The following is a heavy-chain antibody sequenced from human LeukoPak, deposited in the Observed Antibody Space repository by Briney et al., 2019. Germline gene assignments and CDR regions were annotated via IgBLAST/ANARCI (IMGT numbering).Heavy chain of an antibody. CDR1: GFTFSSYG. CDR3: AKVIYRGQYQLLFVDY. CDR2: IRYDGSNK. Sequence: QAGGSLRLSCAASGFTFSSYGMHWVRQAPGKGLEWVAFIRYDGSNKYYADSVKGRFTISRDNSKNTLYLQMNSLRAEDTAVYYCAKVIYRGQYQLLFVDYWGQGTLVTVSS. V-gene: IGHV3-30*02. D-gene: IGHD2-2*01. J-gene: IGHJ4*02.